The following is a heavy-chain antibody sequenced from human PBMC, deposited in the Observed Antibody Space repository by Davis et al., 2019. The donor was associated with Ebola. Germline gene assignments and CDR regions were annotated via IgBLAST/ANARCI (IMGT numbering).Heavy chain of an antibody. CDR2: ISGSIGST. Sequence: GESLKISCAASGFTFSTYPMSWVRQAPGKGLEWVSAISGSIGSTYYADSVKGRFTVSRDNSKNTLYLQMNSLRAEDTAVYYCAKDPYRGSYSPSELDYWGQGTLVTVSS. V-gene: IGHV3-23*01. D-gene: IGHD1-26*01. CDR1: GFTFSTYP. CDR3: AKDPYRGSYSPSELDY. J-gene: IGHJ4*02.